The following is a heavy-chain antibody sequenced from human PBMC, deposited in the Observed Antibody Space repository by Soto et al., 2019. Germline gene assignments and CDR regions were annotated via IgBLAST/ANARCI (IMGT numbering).Heavy chain of an antibody. J-gene: IGHJ6*02. CDR2: ISSSGSTI. D-gene: IGHD3-10*01. CDR3: AKQYYGSGTGYYYGMDV. Sequence: EVQLVESGGGLVQPGGSLRLSCAASGFTFSSYEMNWVRQAPGKGLEWVSYISSSGSTIYYADSVKGRFTISRDNAKNSLCVQMNCLRSEDTALYSCAKQYYGSGTGYYYGMDVWCQGTTVTVSS. CDR1: GFTFSSYE. V-gene: IGHV3-48*03.